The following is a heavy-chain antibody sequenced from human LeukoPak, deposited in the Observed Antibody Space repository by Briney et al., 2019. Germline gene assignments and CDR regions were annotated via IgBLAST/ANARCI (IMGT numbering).Heavy chain of an antibody. V-gene: IGHV1-8*02. CDR1: GYTFTVYY. CDR2: MKPNSGNT. Sequence: ASVTVSFKASGYTFTVYYMHWVRQAPGQGLEWMGWMKPNSGNTGYAQRFQGRVTMTRNTSISTAYMELSSLRSEDTAVYYCARFSYGSGSYLPDYWGQGTLVTVSS. D-gene: IGHD3-10*01. CDR3: ARFSYGSGSYLPDY. J-gene: IGHJ4*02.